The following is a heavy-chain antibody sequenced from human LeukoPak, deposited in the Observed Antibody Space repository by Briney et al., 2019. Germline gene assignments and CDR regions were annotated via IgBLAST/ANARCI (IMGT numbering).Heavy chain of an antibody. V-gene: IGHV3-23*01. Sequence: GGSLRLSCAASGFTFSSYAMSWVRQAPGKGLEWVSAISGSGGSTYYADSVKGRFTISRDNSKNTLYLQMNSLRAEDTAVYYCAKDRWGYCSSTSCYIFDYWGQGTPVTVSS. D-gene: IGHD2-2*02. J-gene: IGHJ4*02. CDR1: GFTFSSYA. CDR3: AKDRWGYCSSTSCYIFDY. CDR2: ISGSGGST.